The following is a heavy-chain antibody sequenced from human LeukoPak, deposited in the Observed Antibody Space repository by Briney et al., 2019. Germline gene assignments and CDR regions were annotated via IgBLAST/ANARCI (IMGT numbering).Heavy chain of an antibody. CDR2: INPSCDGDST. D-gene: IGHD2-2*01. CDR1: GYTFTSYY. CDR3: ARGVCSGTSCYWGHNWFDP. J-gene: IGHJ5*02. V-gene: IGHV1-46*01. Sequence: TSVKVSCKASGYTFTSYYIHWVRQAAGQGLEWMGIINPSCDGDSTSYAQKFQGRVIMTRDMSTNTVYMELSSLRSEDTAVYYCARGVCSGTSCYWGHNWFDPWGQGTLVTVSS.